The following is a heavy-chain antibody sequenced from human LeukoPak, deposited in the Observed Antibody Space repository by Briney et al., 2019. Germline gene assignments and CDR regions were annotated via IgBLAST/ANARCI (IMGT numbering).Heavy chain of an antibody. Sequence: SETLSLTCTVSGGSISSSSYCWGWIRQPPGKGLEWIGSIYYSGSTYYNPSLKSRVTISVDTSKNQFSLKLSSVTAADTAVYYCARSRRKFGEHDYWGQGTLVTVPS. CDR1: GGSISSSSYC. D-gene: IGHD3-10*01. J-gene: IGHJ4*02. CDR3: ARSRRKFGEHDY. CDR2: IYYSGST. V-gene: IGHV4-39*01.